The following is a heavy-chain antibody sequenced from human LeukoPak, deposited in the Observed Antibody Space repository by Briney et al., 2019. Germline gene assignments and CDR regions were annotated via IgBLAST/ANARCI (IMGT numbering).Heavy chain of an antibody. J-gene: IGHJ4*02. V-gene: IGHV1-69*13. D-gene: IGHD3-22*01. CDR3: ARSRYYDSSGYYARPLYYFDY. Sequence: GASVKVSCKASGGTFSSYAISWVRQAPGQGLEWMGGIIPIFGTANYAQKFQGRVTITADESTSTAYMELSSLRSEDTAVYYCARSRYYDSSGYYARPLYYFDYWGQGTLVTVSS. CDR1: GGTFSSYA. CDR2: IIPIFGTA.